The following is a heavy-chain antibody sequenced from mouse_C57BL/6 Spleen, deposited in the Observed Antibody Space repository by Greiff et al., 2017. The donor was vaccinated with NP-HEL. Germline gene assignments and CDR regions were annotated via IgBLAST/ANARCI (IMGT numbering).Heavy chain of an antibody. Sequence: QVQLQQSGPGLVQPSQSLSITCTVSGFSLTSYGVHWVRQSPGKGLEWLGVIWSGGSTDYNAAFISRLSISKDNSKSQVFFKRNSLQADDTAIYYCASPQRVYYDYVFAYWGQGTLVTVSA. V-gene: IGHV2-2*01. CDR3: ASPQRVYYDYVFAY. CDR1: GFSLTSYG. CDR2: IWSGGST. J-gene: IGHJ3*01. D-gene: IGHD2-4*01.